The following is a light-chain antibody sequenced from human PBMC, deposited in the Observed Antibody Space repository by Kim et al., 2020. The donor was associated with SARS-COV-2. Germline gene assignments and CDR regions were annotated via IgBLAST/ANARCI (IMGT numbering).Light chain of an antibody. CDR1: QGISNY. Sequence: ASVRDRVTITCRASQGISNYLAWYQQKPGEVPKLLIYAASALRSGVPSRFSGSGSGTDFTLTITSLQPEDVAVYYCQQCKGAPWTFGHGTKVDIK. V-gene: IGKV1-27*01. J-gene: IGKJ1*01. CDR2: AAS. CDR3: QQCKGAPWT.